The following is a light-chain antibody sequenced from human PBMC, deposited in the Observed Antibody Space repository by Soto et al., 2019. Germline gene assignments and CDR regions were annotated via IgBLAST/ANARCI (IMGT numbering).Light chain of an antibody. CDR2: EVT. CDR3: SSYSSSATLYV. V-gene: IGLV2-14*01. J-gene: IGLJ1*01. CDR1: SSDIGGSKY. Sequence: QPASVSGSPGQSISISCTGTSSDIGGSKYVSWYQQHPGTAPKLLIYEVTYRPSGVSDRFSGSKSGNTASLTVSGLQAEDEADYYCSSYSSSATLYVFGTGTKLTVL.